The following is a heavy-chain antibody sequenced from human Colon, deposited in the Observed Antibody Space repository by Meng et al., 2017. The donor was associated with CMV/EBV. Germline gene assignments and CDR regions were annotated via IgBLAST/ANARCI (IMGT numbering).Heavy chain of an antibody. CDR1: GGSISSYY. CDR2: IYYSGST. CDR3: ARGRCSSTSCYGGNYYYGMDV. D-gene: IGHD2-2*01. J-gene: IGHJ6*02. V-gene: IGHV4-59*01. Sequence: AETLSLTCTVSGGSISSYYWSWIRQPPGQGLEWMGYIYYSGSTNYNPSLKSRVTIPVGTSKNQFSLKLSSVTAADTAVYYCARGRCSSTSCYGGNYYYGMDVWGQGTTVTVSS.